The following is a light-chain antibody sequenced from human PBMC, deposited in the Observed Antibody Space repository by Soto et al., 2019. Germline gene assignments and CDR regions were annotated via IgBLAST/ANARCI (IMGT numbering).Light chain of an antibody. Sequence: QSVLTQPASVSGSPGQSIIISCNGSSSDVGGYKYVSWYQQHPGKAPKLMIFEVSNRPSGVSNRFSGSKSGNTSSLTISGLQAEDEGDYYCCSYTGGTTLVCGGGTKLTVL. CDR3: CSYTGGTTLV. V-gene: IGLV2-14*01. CDR2: EVS. CDR1: SSDVGGYKY. J-gene: IGLJ2*01.